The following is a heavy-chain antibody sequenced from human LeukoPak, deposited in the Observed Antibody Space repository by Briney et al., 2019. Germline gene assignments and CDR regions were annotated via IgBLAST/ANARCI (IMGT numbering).Heavy chain of an antibody. D-gene: IGHD3-10*01. Sequence: SETLSLTCAVYGGSFSGYYWSWIRQPPGKGLEWIGEINHSGSTNYNPSLKSRVTISVDTSKNQFSLKLSSVIAADTAVYYCARSRRGYYYYMDVWGKGTTVTVSS. J-gene: IGHJ6*03. V-gene: IGHV4-34*01. CDR1: GGSFSGYY. CDR3: ARSRRGYYYYMDV. CDR2: INHSGST.